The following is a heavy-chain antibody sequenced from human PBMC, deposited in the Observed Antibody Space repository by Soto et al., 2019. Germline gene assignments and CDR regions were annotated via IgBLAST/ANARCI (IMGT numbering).Heavy chain of an antibody. V-gene: IGHV3-15*07. D-gene: IGHD6-19*01. CDR2: IKSKTDGGTT. J-gene: IGHJ4*02. CDR1: SVSNAW. CDR3: TTGAVADEDY. Sequence: SVSNAWMNWVRPAPGKGLEWVGRIKSKTDGGTTDYAAPVKGRFTISRDDSKNTLYLQMNSLKTENTAVYYCTTGAVADEDYWGQGTLVTVSS.